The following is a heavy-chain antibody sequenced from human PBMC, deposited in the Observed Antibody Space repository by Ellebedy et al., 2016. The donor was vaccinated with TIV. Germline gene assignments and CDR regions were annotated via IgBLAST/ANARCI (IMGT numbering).Heavy chain of an antibody. CDR1: GYTFTSYD. Sequence: AASVKVSCKASGYTFTSYDINWVRQATGQGLEWMGWMNPNSGNTGYAQKFQGRVTITRNTSISTAYMELSSLRSEDTAVYYCARFPTIYYYYGMDVWGQGTTVTVSS. CDR2: MNPNSGNT. J-gene: IGHJ6*02. D-gene: IGHD5-12*01. V-gene: IGHV1-8*03. CDR3: ARFPTIYYYYGMDV.